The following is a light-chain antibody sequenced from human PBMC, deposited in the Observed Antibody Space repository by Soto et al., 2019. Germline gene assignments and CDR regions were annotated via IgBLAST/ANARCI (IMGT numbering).Light chain of an antibody. V-gene: IGLV2-11*01. Sequence: QSALTQPRSVSGSPGQSVAISCTGTSSDIGGYNYVSWYQQHPGKAPKVMIYDVDKRPSGVPDRFSGSKSGNTASLTISELTTEDEADYYCCSTAGRPDVFGTGTKGTV. CDR3: CSTAGRPDV. J-gene: IGLJ1*01. CDR2: DVD. CDR1: SSDIGGYNY.